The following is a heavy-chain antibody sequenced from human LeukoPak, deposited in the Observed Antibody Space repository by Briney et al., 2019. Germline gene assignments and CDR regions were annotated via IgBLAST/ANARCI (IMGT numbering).Heavy chain of an antibody. CDR2: INPSGGST. CDR1: GYTFTSYY. V-gene: IGHV1-46*01. Sequence: ASVKVPCKASGYTFTSYYMHWVRQAPGQGLEWMRIINPSGGSTSYAQKFQGRVTMTRDMSTSTVYMELSSLRSEDTAVYYCAREQMVGATFDYWGQGTLVTVS. D-gene: IGHD1-26*01. CDR3: AREQMVGATFDY. J-gene: IGHJ4*02.